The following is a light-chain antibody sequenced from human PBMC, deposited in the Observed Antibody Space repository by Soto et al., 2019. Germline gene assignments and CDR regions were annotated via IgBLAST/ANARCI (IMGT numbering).Light chain of an antibody. Sequence: QSALTQPASVPGSPGQSITISCTGTSSDVGGYNFVSWYQQHPGKAPKIMIYDVTNRPSGVSNRFSGSKSGNTASLTISGLQDDDEADYYCSSYTSSSTLVFGTGTKLTVL. CDR3: SSYTSSSTLV. V-gene: IGLV2-14*01. CDR1: SSDVGGYNF. CDR2: DVT. J-gene: IGLJ1*01.